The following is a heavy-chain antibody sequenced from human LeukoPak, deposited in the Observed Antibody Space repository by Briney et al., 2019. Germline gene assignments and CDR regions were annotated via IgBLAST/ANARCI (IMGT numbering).Heavy chain of an antibody. D-gene: IGHD4-17*01. Sequence: GGSLRLSCAASGFTFSSYAMHWVRQAPGKGLEWVAVISYDGSNKYYADSVKGRFTISRDNSKNTLYLQMNSLRAEDTAVYYCASTKEDYGDSKDDAFDIWGQGKMVTVSS. CDR3: ASTKEDYGDSKDDAFDI. J-gene: IGHJ3*02. CDR1: GFTFSSYA. V-gene: IGHV3-30-3*01. CDR2: ISYDGSNK.